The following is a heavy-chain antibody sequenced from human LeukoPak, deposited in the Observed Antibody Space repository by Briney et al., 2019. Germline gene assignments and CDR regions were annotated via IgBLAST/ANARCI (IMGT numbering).Heavy chain of an antibody. J-gene: IGHJ6*03. Sequence: SETLSLTCTVSGGSISSGCYYWSWIRQPAGKGLEWIGRIYTSGSTNYNPSLKSRVTISVDTSKNQFSLKLSSVTAADTAVYYCARIPRIYSSSDYYYYYMDVWGKGTTVTVSS. D-gene: IGHD6-6*01. CDR1: GGSISSGCYY. CDR2: IYTSGST. CDR3: ARIPRIYSSSDYYYYYMDV. V-gene: IGHV4-61*02.